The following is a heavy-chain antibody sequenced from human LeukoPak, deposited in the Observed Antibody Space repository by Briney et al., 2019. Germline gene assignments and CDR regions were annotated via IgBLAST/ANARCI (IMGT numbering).Heavy chain of an antibody. CDR2: IYTSGST. D-gene: IGHD2-21*02. V-gene: IGHV4-61*02. CDR3: ARDRDIAYCGGDCYPDV. Sequence: SETLSLTCTVSGGSSSSGSYYWSWIRQPAGKGLEWIGRIYTSGSTNYNPSLKSRVTISLDTSKNQFSLKLSSVTAADTAVYYCARDRDIAYCGGDCYPDVWGKGTTVTVSS. CDR1: GGSSSSGSYY. J-gene: IGHJ6*04.